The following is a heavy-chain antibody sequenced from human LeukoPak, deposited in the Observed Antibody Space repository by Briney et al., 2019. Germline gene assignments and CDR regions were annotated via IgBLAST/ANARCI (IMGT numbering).Heavy chain of an antibody. CDR1: GFTFKTHA. D-gene: IGHD3-22*01. J-gene: IGHJ6*02. V-gene: IGHV3-23*01. Sequence: GSLRLSCAASGFTFKTHAMSWVRQAPGKGLEWVSRIDDSGVIRSYADPVKGRFTISRDNSKMTLTLQMNSLRAEDTAVYYCAKRLKRNYYYHYAMDVWGQGTTVTVSS. CDR3: AKRLKRNYYYHYAMDV. CDR2: IDDSGVIR.